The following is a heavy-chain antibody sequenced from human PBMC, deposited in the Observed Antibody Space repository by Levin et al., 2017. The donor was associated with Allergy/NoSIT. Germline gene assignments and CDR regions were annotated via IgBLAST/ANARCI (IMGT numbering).Heavy chain of an antibody. Sequence: GGSLRLSCAASGFTFSSYAMHWVRQAPGKGLEWAAVISYDGSNKYYADSVKGRFTISRDNSKNTLYLQMNSLRAEDTAVYYCAVNSETMVRGVTPLFDYWGQGTLVTVSS. CDR1: GFTFSSYA. CDR2: ISYDGSNK. D-gene: IGHD3-10*01. V-gene: IGHV3-30-3*01. J-gene: IGHJ4*02. CDR3: AVNSETMVRGVTPLFDY.